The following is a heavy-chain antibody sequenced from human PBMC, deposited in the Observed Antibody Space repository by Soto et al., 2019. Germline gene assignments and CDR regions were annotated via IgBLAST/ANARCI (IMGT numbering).Heavy chain of an antibody. J-gene: IGHJ4*02. Sequence: PSETLSLTCAVPGYSISSGYYWGWIRQPPGKGLEWIGSIYHSGSTYYNPSLKSRVTISVDTSKNQFSLKLSSVTAADTAVYYCARIKYSYGFGYWGQGTLVTVSS. CDR2: IYHSGST. V-gene: IGHV4-38-2*01. CDR3: ARIKYSYGFGY. D-gene: IGHD5-18*01. CDR1: GYSISSGYY.